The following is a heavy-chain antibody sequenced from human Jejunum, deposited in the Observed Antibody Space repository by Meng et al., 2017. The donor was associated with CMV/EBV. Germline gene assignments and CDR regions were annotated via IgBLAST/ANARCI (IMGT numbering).Heavy chain of an antibody. CDR2: YYSGST. Sequence: TVSEAAISKYYWGWNRQSPEKGREWIVYYSGSTNYNPSLRSRVTMALDTSKNQLSLRLSFVTVEDTAVYYCARDPKASSWYHFDYWGQGMLVTVSS. J-gene: IGHJ4*02. CDR1: EAAISKYY. CDR3: ARDPKASSWYHFDY. D-gene: IGHD6-13*01. V-gene: IGHV4-59*01.